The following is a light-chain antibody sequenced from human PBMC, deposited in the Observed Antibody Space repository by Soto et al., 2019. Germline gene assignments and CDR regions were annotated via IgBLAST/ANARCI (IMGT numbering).Light chain of an antibody. CDR3: QSYDSSLSGWV. J-gene: IGLJ3*02. CDR2: GNS. V-gene: IGLV1-40*01. CDR1: SSNIGAGYD. Sequence: QSVLTQPPSVSGAPGQRVTISCTAGSSNIGAGYDVHWYQQLPGTVPKLLIYGNSNRPSGVPDRFSGSKSGTSASLAITGLQAEDEADYYCQSYDSSLSGWVFGGGTKLTVL.